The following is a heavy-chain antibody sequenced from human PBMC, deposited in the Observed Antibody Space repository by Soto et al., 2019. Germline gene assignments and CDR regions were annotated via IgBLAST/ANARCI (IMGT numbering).Heavy chain of an antibody. D-gene: IGHD3-3*01. V-gene: IGHV3-21*01. CDR3: ARDWSTYYDFWSGNYYFDF. Sequence: EVQLVESGGGLVKPGGSQRLSCAASGFTFSSYSMNWVGQAPGKGLEWVSSISSSSSYIYYADSVKGRFTISRDNAKNSLYLQMNSLRAEDTAVYYCARDWSTYYDFWSGNYYFDFWGQGTLVTVSS. J-gene: IGHJ4*02. CDR2: ISSSSSYI. CDR1: GFTFSSYS.